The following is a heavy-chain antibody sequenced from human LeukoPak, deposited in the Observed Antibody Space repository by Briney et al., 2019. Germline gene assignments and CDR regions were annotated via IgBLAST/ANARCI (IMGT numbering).Heavy chain of an antibody. CDR2: IKSKTDGGTT. V-gene: IGHV3-15*01. J-gene: IGHJ6*02. CDR3: TNGPGPASHMDV. Sequence: PGGSLRLSCAASGFTFSNAWMNWVRQTPGKGLEWVGRIKSKTDGGTTDYAAPVKGRFTISRDDSESTLYLQMNSLKTEDSAVYYCTNGPGPASHMDVWGQGTTVAVSS. D-gene: IGHD2-2*01. CDR1: GFTFSNAW.